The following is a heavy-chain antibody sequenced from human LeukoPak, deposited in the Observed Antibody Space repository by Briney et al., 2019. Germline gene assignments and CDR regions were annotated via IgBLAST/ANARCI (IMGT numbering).Heavy chain of an antibody. J-gene: IGHJ3*02. CDR1: GFTFSSYA. V-gene: IGHV3-23*01. CDR2: ISGSGGST. D-gene: IGHD3-22*01. Sequence: GGSLRLSCAASGFTFSSYAMSWVRQAPGKGLEWVSAISGSGGSTYYADSVKGRFTISRDNAKNSLYLQMNSLRAEDTAVYYCARELDYYDSSGYSDDAFDIWGQGTMVTVSS. CDR3: ARELDYYDSSGYSDDAFDI.